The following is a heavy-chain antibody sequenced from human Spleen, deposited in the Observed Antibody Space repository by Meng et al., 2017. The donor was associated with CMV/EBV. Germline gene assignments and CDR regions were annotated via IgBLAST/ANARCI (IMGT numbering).Heavy chain of an antibody. J-gene: IGHJ6*02. CDR2: IRYDGSNK. CDR1: GVTFSSYG. Sequence: GESLKISWAASGVTFSSYGMHWVRQAPGKGLEWVAFIRYDGSNKYYADSVKGRFTISRDNSKNTLYLQMNSLRAEDTAVYYCAKDLPGRILDLYYGMDAWGQGTTVTVSS. D-gene: IGHD3-3*01. V-gene: IGHV3-30*02. CDR3: AKDLPGRILDLYYGMDA.